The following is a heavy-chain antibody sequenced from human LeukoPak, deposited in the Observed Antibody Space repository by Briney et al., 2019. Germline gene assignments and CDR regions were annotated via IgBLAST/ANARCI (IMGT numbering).Heavy chain of an antibody. J-gene: IGHJ2*01. CDR3: ARGGSVVTPYEPSTVLWYFDL. Sequence: SETLSLTCAVSGGSISRGGYSWSWIRQPPGKGLEWIGYIYHSGSTYYNPSLKSRVTISVDRSKNQFSLKLSSVTAADTAVYYCARGGSVVTPYEPSTVLWYFDLWGRGTLVTVSS. CDR2: IYHSGST. D-gene: IGHD4-23*01. V-gene: IGHV4-30-2*01. CDR1: GGSISRGGYS.